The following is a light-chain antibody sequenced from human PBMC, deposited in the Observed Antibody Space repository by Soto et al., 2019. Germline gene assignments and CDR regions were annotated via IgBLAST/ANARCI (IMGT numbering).Light chain of an antibody. CDR3: QRYNNWPPPTT. V-gene: IGKV3-15*01. CDR1: QTVSSN. Sequence: EIVMTQSPATLSVSPGERVTLSCRASQTVSSNLAWYQQKPGQAPRLLIYAASTRATDTPARFSGSGSGTEFTLTISSLQSEDFAVYYCQRYNNWPPPTTFGQGTRLEIK. J-gene: IGKJ5*01. CDR2: AAS.